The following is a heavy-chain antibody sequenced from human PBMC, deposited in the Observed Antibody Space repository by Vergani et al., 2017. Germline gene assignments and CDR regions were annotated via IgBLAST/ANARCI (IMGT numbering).Heavy chain of an antibody. J-gene: IGHJ3*02. D-gene: IGHD5-12*01. CDR2: IHYSGNT. CDR3: ARRGYSGYDNAFDI. V-gene: IGHV4-30-4*08. Sequence: QVQLQESGPGLVKPPGTLSLTCAVSGGSINSGDYYWSWIRQPPGKGLEWIGYIHYSGNTYYNPSLKSRVTISVDTSKNKFSLKLSSVTAADTAVYYCARRGYSGYDNAFDIWGEETMVTVSS. CDR1: GGSINSGDYY.